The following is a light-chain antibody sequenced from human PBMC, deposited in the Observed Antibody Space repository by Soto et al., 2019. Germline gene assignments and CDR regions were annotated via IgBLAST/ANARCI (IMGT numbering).Light chain of an antibody. Sequence: EIVMTQSPATLSVSPGERDTLSCRASQSVSSKLAWYQQQPGQGPRLLIYGASTRATGIPARFSGSGSGTEFTLTISSLQSEDFAVYFCQHYRTCLWTFGQGTKVEI. CDR1: QSVSSK. CDR2: GAS. V-gene: IGKV3-15*01. CDR3: QHYRTCLWT. J-gene: IGKJ1*01.